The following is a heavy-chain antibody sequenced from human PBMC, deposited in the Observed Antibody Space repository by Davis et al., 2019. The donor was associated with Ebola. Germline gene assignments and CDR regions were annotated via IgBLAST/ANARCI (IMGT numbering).Heavy chain of an antibody. V-gene: IGHV3-30*03. Sequence: GESLKISCAASGFTFSSYGMHWVRQAPGKGLEWVAVISYDGSNKYYADSVKGRFTISRDNSRHTLYLQMNSLRAEDTAVYYGAREGHYYYYGMDVWGQGTTVTVSS. CDR2: ISYDGSNK. J-gene: IGHJ6*02. CDR3: AREGHYYYYGMDV. CDR1: GFTFSSYG.